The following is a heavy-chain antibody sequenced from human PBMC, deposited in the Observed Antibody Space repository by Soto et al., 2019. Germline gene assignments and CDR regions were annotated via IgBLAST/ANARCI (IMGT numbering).Heavy chain of an antibody. D-gene: IGHD6-6*01. CDR2: ITRSGSNT. CDR3: TRRRTHSSAHHFHH. J-gene: IGHJ4*02. Sequence: QVQLVESGGGLVKPGGSLRLSCAASGFTFSGYNMSWIRQAPGKGLEWVSYITRSGSNTFDAECVKGRFAISRANTINLLYLQMNSLSAEDSAVYSCTRRRTHSSAHHFHHRGQGTLVTGSS. V-gene: IGHV3-11*01. CDR1: GFTFSGYN.